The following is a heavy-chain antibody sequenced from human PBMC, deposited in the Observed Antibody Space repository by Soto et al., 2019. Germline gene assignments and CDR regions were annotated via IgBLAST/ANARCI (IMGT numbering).Heavy chain of an antibody. CDR2: ISGSGVSK. CDR3: AKDSYYHDTSGYYIFDY. Sequence: GGSLRLSCAASGFTFSSYTMTWVRQAPGKGLEWVSAISGSGVSKYYADSVKGRFTISRDNSQNTLFLQMNSLRAEDTAVYYCAKDSYYHDTSGYYIFDYWGQGTLVTVSS. V-gene: IGHV3-23*01. J-gene: IGHJ4*02. D-gene: IGHD3-22*01. CDR1: GFTFSSYT.